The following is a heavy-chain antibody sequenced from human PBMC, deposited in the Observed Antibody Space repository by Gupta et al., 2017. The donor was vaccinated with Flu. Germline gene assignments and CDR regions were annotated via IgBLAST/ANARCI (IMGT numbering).Heavy chain of an antibody. Sequence: EVQLLESGGGLVQPGGSLRLSCVASGFDFSDHGVSGVRQAPGKGLEWVSSLSGGGSTYYADSVKGRFTISRENSKRSMYLQMNSLRAEDTAVYYCAKEKGTVAGFYFDYWGQGTLVTVSS. CDR2: LSGGGST. V-gene: IGHV3-23*01. J-gene: IGHJ4*02. CDR1: GFDFSDHG. D-gene: IGHD6-19*01. CDR3: AKEKGTVAGFYFDY.